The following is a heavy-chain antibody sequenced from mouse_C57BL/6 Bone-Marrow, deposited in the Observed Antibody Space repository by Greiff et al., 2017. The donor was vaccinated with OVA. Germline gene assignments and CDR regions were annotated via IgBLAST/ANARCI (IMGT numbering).Heavy chain of an antibody. CDR1: GYTFTDYN. D-gene: IGHD1-1*01. J-gene: IGHJ2*01. CDR3: ARGITTEVGTYYYFGY. CDR2: INPNNGGT. V-gene: IGHV1-18*01. Sequence: VQLQQSGPELVKPGASVKLPCKASGYTFTDYNMDWVKQSPRQSLEWIGDINPNNGGTIYNQKFKGKATLTVDKSSSTAYMELRSLTSEDSAVYFCARGITTEVGTYYYFGYWGQGTLLTGSS.